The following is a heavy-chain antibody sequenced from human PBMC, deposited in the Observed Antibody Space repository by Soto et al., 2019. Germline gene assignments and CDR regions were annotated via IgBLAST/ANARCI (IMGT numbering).Heavy chain of an antibody. CDR1: GFTFSTYS. V-gene: IGHV3-21*01. CDR3: AREYTAWPLAYGLDV. J-gene: IGHJ6*02. D-gene: IGHD2-2*02. CDR2: ISSRSDI. Sequence: GGSLRLSCVGSGFTFSTYSINWVRQAPGKGLEWASSISSRSDIYYADSVKGRFTISRDNAKNSVSLQMNSLRAEDTAVYYCAREYTAWPLAYGLDVWGQGTTVTVSS.